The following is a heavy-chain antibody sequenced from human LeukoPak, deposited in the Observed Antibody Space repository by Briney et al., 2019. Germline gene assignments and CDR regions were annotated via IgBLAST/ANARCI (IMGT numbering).Heavy chain of an antibody. CDR1: GFTFSRYT. D-gene: IGHD6-13*01. J-gene: IGHJ4*02. CDR3: AKDKLRIAESGIDY. V-gene: IGHV3-30-3*01. CDR2: ISEDGSEE. Sequence: PGRSLRLSCAASGFTFSRYTMHWVRQAPGKGLEWLALISEDGSEEYYLDSVKGRFTISRDNSKNTLYLQMNSLRAGDTAEYYCAKDKLRIAESGIDYWGQGTLVTVSS.